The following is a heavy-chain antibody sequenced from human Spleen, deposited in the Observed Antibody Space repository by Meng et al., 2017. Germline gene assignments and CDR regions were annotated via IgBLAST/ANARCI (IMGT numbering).Heavy chain of an antibody. Sequence: QGPLQQWGAGLLKPSGTLPLTCVVSGGSFSDYYWSWIRQPPGKGLEWIGEINHSGSTNYNPSLESRATISVDTSQNNLSLKLSSVTAADSAVYYCARGPTTMAHDFDYWGQGTLVTVSS. CDR3: ARGPTTMAHDFDY. V-gene: IGHV4-34*01. D-gene: IGHD4-11*01. CDR1: GGSFSDYY. J-gene: IGHJ4*02. CDR2: INHSGST.